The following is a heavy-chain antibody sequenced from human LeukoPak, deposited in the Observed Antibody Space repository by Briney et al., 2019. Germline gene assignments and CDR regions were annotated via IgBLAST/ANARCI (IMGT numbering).Heavy chain of an antibody. CDR2: ISSNGGST. D-gene: IGHD3-3*01. J-gene: IGHJ1*01. Sequence: GGSLRLPCAASGFTFSSYAMHWVRQAPGKGLEYVSAISSNGGSTYYANSVKGRFTISRDNSKNTLYLQMGSLRAEDMAVYYCARGELYYDFWSGHLGGGYFQHWGQGTLVTVSS. CDR1: GFTFSSYA. V-gene: IGHV3-64*01. CDR3: ARGELYYDFWSGHLGGGYFQH.